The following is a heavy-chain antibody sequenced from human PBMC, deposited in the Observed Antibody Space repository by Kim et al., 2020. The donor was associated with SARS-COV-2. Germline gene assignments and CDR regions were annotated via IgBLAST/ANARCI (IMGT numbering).Heavy chain of an antibody. CDR3: ARDDILKSGAARRNPSANYYYGMDV. V-gene: IGHV1-69*13. J-gene: IGHJ6*02. D-gene: IGHD6-6*01. CDR2: IIPIFGTA. Sequence: SVKVSCKASGGTFSSYAISWVRQAPGQGLEWMGGIIPIFGTANYAQKFQGRVTITADESTSTAYMELSSLRSEDTAVYYCARDDILKSGAARRNPSANYYYGMDVWGQGTTVTVSS. CDR1: GGTFSSYA.